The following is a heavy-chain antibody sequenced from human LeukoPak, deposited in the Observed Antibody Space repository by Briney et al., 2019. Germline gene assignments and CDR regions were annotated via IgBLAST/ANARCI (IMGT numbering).Heavy chain of an antibody. CDR1: GFTVSSNY. CDR2: IYSGGST. D-gene: IGHD5-12*01. CDR3: AKEDSGYDPFSQSFDY. Sequence: PGGSLRLSCAASGFTVSSNYMSWVRQAPGKGLEWVSVIYSGGSTYYADSVKGRFTISRDNSKNTLYLQMNSLRAEDTAVYYCAKEDSGYDPFSQSFDYWGQGTLVTVSS. V-gene: IGHV3-53*05. J-gene: IGHJ4*02.